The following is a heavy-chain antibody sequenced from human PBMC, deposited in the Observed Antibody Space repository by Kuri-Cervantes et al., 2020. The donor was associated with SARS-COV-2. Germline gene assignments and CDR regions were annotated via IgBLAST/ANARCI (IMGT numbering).Heavy chain of an antibody. V-gene: IGHV4-30-4*08. CDR1: GGSISSGDYY. CDR2: IYYSGST. CDR3: AATPAAGVDYYFDY. D-gene: IGHD6-13*01. J-gene: IGHJ4*02. Sequence: LRLSCTVSGGSISSGDYYWSWIRQPPGKGLEWIGYIYYSGSTYYNPSLKSRVTISVDTSKNQFSLKLSSVTAADTAVYYCAATPAAGVDYYFDYWGQGTLVTVSS.